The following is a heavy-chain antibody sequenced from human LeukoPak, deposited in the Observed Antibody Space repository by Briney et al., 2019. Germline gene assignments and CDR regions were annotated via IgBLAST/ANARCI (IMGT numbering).Heavy chain of an antibody. Sequence: SVKVSCKASGGTFSSYAISWVRQAPGQGLEWMGGIIPIFGTANYAQKFQGRVTITADESTSTAYMELSSLRSEDTAVYYCATGYYYGSGSYYHYYYMDVWGKGTTVTISS. CDR3: ATGYYYGSGSYYHYYYMDV. CDR1: GGTFSSYA. CDR2: IIPIFGTA. V-gene: IGHV1-69*13. D-gene: IGHD3-10*01. J-gene: IGHJ6*03.